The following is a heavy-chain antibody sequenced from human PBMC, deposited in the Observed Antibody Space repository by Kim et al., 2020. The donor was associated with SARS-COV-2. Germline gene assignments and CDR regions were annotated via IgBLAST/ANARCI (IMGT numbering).Heavy chain of an antibody. J-gene: IGHJ2*01. Sequence: GGSLRLSCAASGFTFSTYFMHWVRQAPGEGLVWVSRINPDGHSTAYAESVRGRFTSSRDNAKNTLYLEMNSLGVEDTAVYFCVRDYGTIPTHYWNFDLWGRGTLVTVSS. V-gene: IGHV3-74*01. CDR2: INPDGHST. CDR3: VRDYGTIPTHYWNFDL. D-gene: IGHD1-26*01. CDR1: GFTFSTYF.